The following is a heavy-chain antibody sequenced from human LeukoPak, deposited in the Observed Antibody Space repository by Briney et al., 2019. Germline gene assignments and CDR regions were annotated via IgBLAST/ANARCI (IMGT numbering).Heavy chain of an antibody. CDR3: ARHPGFYGSGSANY. CDR1: GGSFSGYY. V-gene: IGHV4-34*01. J-gene: IGHJ4*02. Sequence: PSETLSLTCAVYGGSFSGYYWSWIRQPPGKGPEWIGEINHSGSTNYNPSLKSRVTISVDTSKNQFSLKLSPVTAADTAVYYCARHPGFYGSGSANYWGQGTLVTVSS. CDR2: INHSGST. D-gene: IGHD3-10*01.